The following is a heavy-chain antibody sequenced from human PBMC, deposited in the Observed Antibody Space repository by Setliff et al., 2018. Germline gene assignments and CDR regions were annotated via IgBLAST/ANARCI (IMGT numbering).Heavy chain of an antibody. J-gene: IGHJ4*02. CDR3: ARVSGWYYFDY. Sequence: ASVKVSCKASGYTFTGYYMHWVRQAPGQGLEWMGRINPNSGGTNYAQKLQGRVTMTTDTSTSTAYMELRSLRSDDTAVYYCARVSGWYYFDYWGQGTLVTVSS. V-gene: IGHV1-2*06. CDR2: INPNSGGT. D-gene: IGHD6-19*01. CDR1: GYTFTGYY.